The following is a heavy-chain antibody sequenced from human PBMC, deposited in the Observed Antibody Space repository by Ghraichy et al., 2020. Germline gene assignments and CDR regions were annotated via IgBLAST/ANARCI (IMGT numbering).Heavy chain of an antibody. Sequence: GGSLRLSCAASGFTFSSYGMHWVRQAPGKGLEWVAVISYDGSNKYYADSVKGRFTISRDNSKNTLYLQMNSLRAEDTAVYYCAKDRGVYAIGIPFDPWGQGTLVTVSS. D-gene: IGHD2-8*01. CDR1: GFTFSSYG. CDR2: ISYDGSNK. V-gene: IGHV3-30*18. J-gene: IGHJ5*02. CDR3: AKDRGVYAIGIPFDP.